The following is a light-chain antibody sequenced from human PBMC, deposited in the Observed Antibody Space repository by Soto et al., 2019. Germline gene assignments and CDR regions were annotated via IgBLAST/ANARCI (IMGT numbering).Light chain of an antibody. J-gene: IGKJ2*01. V-gene: IGKV3-20*01. CDR1: QSVSSSY. CDR2: GAS. Sequence: EIVLTQSPGALSLSPGERATLSCRASQSVSSSYLARYQQKPGQAPRLLIYGASSRATGIPDRFSGSGSGTDFTLTISRLEPEDFAVYYCQQYDSSPPAMYTFGQGTKLEIK. CDR3: QQYDSSPPAMYT.